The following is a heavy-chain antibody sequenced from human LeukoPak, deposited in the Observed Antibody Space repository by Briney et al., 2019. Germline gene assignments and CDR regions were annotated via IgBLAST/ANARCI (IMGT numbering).Heavy chain of an antibody. D-gene: IGHD4-23*01. V-gene: IGHV1-18*01. J-gene: IGHJ3*02. CDR2: ISAYNGNT. CDR1: GYTFTSYG. Sequence: ASVKVSCKASGYTFTSYGISWVRQAPGQGLEWMGWISAYNGNTNYVQKLQGRVTMTTDTSTSTAYMELRSLRSDDTAVYYCARGNDYGGNSDAFDIWGQGTMVTVSS. CDR3: ARGNDYGGNSDAFDI.